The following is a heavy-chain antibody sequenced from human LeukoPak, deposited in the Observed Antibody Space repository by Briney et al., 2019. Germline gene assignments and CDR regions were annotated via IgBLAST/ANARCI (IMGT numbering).Heavy chain of an antibody. CDR2: INSDGSST. V-gene: IGHV3-74*01. D-gene: IGHD2-15*01. CDR3: ARVPVVVADPFDY. Sequence: GGSLRLSCAASGFTFSSYWMHWVRHAPGKGLVWVSRINSDGSSTSYADSVKGRFTISRDNAKNTLYLQMNSLRAEDTAVYYCARVPVVVADPFDYWGQGTLVTVSS. J-gene: IGHJ4*02. CDR1: GFTFSSYW.